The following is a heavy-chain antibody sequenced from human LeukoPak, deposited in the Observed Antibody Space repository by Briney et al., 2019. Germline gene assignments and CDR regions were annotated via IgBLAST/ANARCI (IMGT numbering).Heavy chain of an antibody. CDR1: GGSISSYY. D-gene: IGHD2-21*02. J-gene: IGHJ2*01. CDR3: ARASLAYCGGDCYYYWYFDL. CDR2: IYTSGST. V-gene: IGHV4-4*07. Sequence: PSETLSLTCTVSGGSISSYYWSWIRQPAGKGLEWIGRIYTSGSTNYNPSLKSRVTMSVDTSKNQFSLKLSSVTAADTAVYYCARASLAYCGGDCYYYWYFDLWGRGTLVTVSS.